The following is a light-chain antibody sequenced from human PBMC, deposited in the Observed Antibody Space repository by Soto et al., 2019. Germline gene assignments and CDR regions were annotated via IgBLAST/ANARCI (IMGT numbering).Light chain of an antibody. CDR3: QQYYSTPTWT. Sequence: DIQMTQSPSSLSASVGDRVTITCRASQRISSSLNWYQQKPGKAPELLIYATSSLQSGVPSRFRGSVSGTEFTLTISSLRPEDFATYFCQQYYSTPTWTFGQGTKVDMK. CDR1: QRISSS. V-gene: IGKV1-39*01. J-gene: IGKJ1*01. CDR2: ATS.